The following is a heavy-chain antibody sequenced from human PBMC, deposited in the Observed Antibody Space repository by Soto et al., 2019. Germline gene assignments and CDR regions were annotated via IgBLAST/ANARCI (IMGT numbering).Heavy chain of an antibody. Sequence: PGGSLRLSCAASGFSFSNFEMSWVRQAPGRGLEWVSFISGDSARTYYADAVKGRFTISRDNSKNTLYLQMNSLRAEDTAVYYCAKYSSWGQGTLVTVSS. CDR3: AKYSS. D-gene: IGHD6-13*01. J-gene: IGHJ4*02. CDR1: GFSFSNFE. CDR2: ISGDSART. V-gene: IGHV3-23*01.